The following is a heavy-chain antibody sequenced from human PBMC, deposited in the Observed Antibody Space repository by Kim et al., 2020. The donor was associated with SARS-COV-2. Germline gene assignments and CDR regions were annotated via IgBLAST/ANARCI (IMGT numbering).Heavy chain of an antibody. V-gene: IGHV3-23*01. CDR1: GFTFSSYA. CDR2: ISSSGHTT. D-gene: IGHD2-8*01. CDR3: EKIGHISSNGYFDY. J-gene: IGHJ4*02. Sequence: GGSLRLSCAASGFTFSSYAMSWVRQAPGKGLEWVSTISSSGHTTYYADSVKGRCTSSRDTSKNMLYLQMNSLRAEDTATYYCEKIGHISSNGYFDYWGQRYLATVSS.